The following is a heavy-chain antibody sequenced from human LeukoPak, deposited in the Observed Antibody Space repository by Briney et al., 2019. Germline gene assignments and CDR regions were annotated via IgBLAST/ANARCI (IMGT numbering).Heavy chain of an antibody. CDR3: VKVIVGATFDY. V-gene: IGHV3-64D*06. CDR1: GYTFTSYY. CDR2: INNSGRDT. D-gene: IGHD1-26*01. Sequence: SCKASGYTFTSYYMHWVRQAPGKGLEDVSGINNSGRDTWYADFVKGRFTISRDNSKNTLYLQMSRLRTEDTAVYYCVKVIVGATFDYWGQGTQVTVSS. J-gene: IGHJ4*02.